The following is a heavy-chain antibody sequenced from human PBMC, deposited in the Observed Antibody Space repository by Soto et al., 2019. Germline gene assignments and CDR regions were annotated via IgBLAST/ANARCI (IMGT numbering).Heavy chain of an antibody. Sequence: VSGVAVTIKKKSWVRQAPGKGLEWVSAISGSGGSTYYADSVKGRFTISRDNSKNTLYLQMNSLRAEDTAVYYCALPPHIVVFLWLDAEDFQHPGQVTPFTVTP. D-gene: IGHD2-21*01. CDR3: ALPPHIVVFLWLDAEDFQH. V-gene: IGHV3-23*01. CDR1: GVAVTIKK. J-gene: IGHJ1*01. CDR2: ISGSGGST.